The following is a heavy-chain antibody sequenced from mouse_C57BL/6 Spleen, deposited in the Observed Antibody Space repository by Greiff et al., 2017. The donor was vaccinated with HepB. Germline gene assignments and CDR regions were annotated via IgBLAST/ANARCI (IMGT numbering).Heavy chain of an antibody. CDR3: ARGYDYDEGGFDY. CDR1: GYTFTSYW. V-gene: IGHV1-50*01. CDR2: IDPSDSYT. Sequence: QVQLQQPGAELVKPGASVKLSCKASGYTFTSYWMQWVKQRPGQGLEWIGEIDPSDSYTNYNQKFKGKATLTVDTSSSTAYMQLSSLTSEDSAVYYCARGYDYDEGGFDYWGQGTTLTVSS. J-gene: IGHJ2*01. D-gene: IGHD2-4*01.